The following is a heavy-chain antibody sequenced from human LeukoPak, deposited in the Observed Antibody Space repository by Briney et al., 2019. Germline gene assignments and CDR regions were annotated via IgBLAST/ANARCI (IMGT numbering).Heavy chain of an antibody. CDR1: GYTFTSYG. D-gene: IGHD3/OR15-3a*01. Sequence: GASVKVSCKASGYTFTSYGISWVRQAPGQRLEWMGWISAYNGNTNYAQKLQGRVTMTTDTSTSTAYMELSSLRSEDTAVYYCARDGLTTPKKLARPPDAFDIWGQGTIVTVSS. J-gene: IGHJ3*02. CDR3: ARDGLTTPKKLARPPDAFDI. CDR2: ISAYNGNT. V-gene: IGHV1-18*01.